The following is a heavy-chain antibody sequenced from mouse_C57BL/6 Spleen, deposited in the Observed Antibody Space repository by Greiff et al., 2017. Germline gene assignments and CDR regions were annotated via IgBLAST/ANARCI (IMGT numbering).Heavy chain of an antibody. CDR3: ARRDYDDRFAY. V-gene: IGHV1-61*01. Sequence: QVQLQQSGAELVRPGSSVKLSCKASGYTFTSYWMDWVKQRPGQGLEWIGNIYPSESETHYNQKFKDKATLTVDKSSSTAYMQLSSLTSEDSAVYYCARRDYDDRFAYWGQGTLVTVSA. CDR1: GYTFTSYW. J-gene: IGHJ3*01. D-gene: IGHD2-4*01. CDR2: IYPSESET.